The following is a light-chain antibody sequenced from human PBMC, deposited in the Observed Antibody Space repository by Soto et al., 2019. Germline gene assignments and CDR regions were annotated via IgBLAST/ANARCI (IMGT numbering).Light chain of an antibody. Sequence: AIQLTQSPSSLSASVGDRVTITCRASQGIGSNLAWYHQKPGKPPKLLIYDDSSLESGVPSRFSGSGFGTDFTLTISSLQPEDFATYSCQQFSFLPVSFGGGTRVEI. J-gene: IGKJ4*01. CDR2: DDS. CDR1: QGIGSN. V-gene: IGKV1-13*02. CDR3: QQFSFLPVS.